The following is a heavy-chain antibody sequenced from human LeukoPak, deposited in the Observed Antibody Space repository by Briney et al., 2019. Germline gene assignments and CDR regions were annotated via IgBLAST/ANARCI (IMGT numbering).Heavy chain of an antibody. Sequence: SETLSLTCTVSGGSITSDYWSWIRQPPGKGLEWIGYISYSGSTSYDPSLKSRVTISVDTSKNQFSLKLSSVTAADTAVYYCARQGHRDYWGQGTLVTVSS. V-gene: IGHV4-59*08. CDR1: GGSITSDY. CDR2: ISYSGST. J-gene: IGHJ4*02. CDR3: ARQGHRDY.